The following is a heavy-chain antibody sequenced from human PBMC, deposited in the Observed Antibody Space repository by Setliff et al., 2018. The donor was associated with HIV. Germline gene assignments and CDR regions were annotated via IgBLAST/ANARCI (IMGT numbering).Heavy chain of an antibody. V-gene: IGHV5-51*01. CDR3: ALVVAASGGFVD. CDR1: GYTFANYW. D-gene: IGHD2-15*01. J-gene: IGHJ4*02. CDR2: IYPGDSDS. Sequence: GESLKISCQGSGYTFANYWIGWVRQMPGKGLEWMGIIYPGDSDSRDSPSFQGQVTISADKSISTAYLQWSSLKASDTATYYCALVVAASGGFVDWGQGTLVTVSS.